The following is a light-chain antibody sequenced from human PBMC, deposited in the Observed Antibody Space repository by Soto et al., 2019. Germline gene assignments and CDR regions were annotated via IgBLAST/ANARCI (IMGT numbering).Light chain of an antibody. J-gene: IGLJ3*02. V-gene: IGLV2-11*01. Sequence: QSVLTQPRSVSGSPGQSVTISCTGTSGDVGGYNYVSWYQQHPGKAPKLMIYDVSKRPSGVPDRFFGSKSGNTASLTISGLQAEDEADYYCCSYAGSYTWVFGGGTQLTVL. CDR1: SGDVGGYNY. CDR3: CSYAGSYTWV. CDR2: DVS.